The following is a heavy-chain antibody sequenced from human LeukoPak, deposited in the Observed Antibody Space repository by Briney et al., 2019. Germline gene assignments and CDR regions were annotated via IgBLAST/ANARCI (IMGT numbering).Heavy chain of an antibody. J-gene: IGHJ4*02. V-gene: IGHV4-39*01. CDR3: ASILGYCSSTSCYVIDY. Sequence: SETLSLTCTVSGGSISSSSYYWGWIRQPPGKGLEWIVSIYYSGSTYYNPSLKSRVTISVDTSKNQFSLKLSSVTAADTAVYYCASILGYCSSTSCYVIDYWGQGTLVTVSS. CDR2: IYYSGST. D-gene: IGHD2-2*01. CDR1: GGSISSSSYY.